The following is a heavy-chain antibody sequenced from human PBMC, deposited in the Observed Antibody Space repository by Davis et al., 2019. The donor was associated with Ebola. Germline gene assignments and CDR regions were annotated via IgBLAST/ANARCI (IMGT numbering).Heavy chain of an antibody. CDR1: GYSFTSYW. V-gene: IGHV5-51*01. CDR2: IYPGDSDT. D-gene: IGHD5-12*01. Sequence: GGSLRLSCKGSGYSFTSYWIGWVRQMPGKGLEWMGIIYPGDSDTRYSPSFQGQVTISADKSISTAYLQWSSLKASDTAMYYCARLIVATSSDYYYGMDVWGQGTTVTVSS. J-gene: IGHJ6*02. CDR3: ARLIVATSSDYYYGMDV.